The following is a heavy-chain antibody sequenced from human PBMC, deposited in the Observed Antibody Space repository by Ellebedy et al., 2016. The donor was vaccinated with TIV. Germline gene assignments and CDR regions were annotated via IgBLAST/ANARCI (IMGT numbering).Heavy chain of an antibody. J-gene: IGHJ4*02. CDR1: GYTFTGYY. V-gene: IGHV1-2*02. Sequence: AASVKVSCKASGYTFTGYYMHWVRQARGQGLEWMGWITPDSGATRYEPKFQGRVTLSRDTSISTAYMELSSLTSDDTAVYYCARDTLGNSFHYWGQGTLVTVST. CDR3: ARDTLGNSFHY. D-gene: IGHD1-26*01. CDR2: ITPDSGAT.